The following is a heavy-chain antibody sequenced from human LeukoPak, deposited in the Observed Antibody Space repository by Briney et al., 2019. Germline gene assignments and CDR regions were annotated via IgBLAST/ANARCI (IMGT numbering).Heavy chain of an antibody. J-gene: IGHJ4*02. CDR1: AYSFTSYC. CDR2: IYPVDSDT. Sequence: GESLKISSKGSAYSFTSYCIIWLRQMPGKGLEGMGIIYPVDSDTTYSPSFEGQVTISAEKSIRPAYLQWSSLKAWDTGMYYCERPIGSSSGGFFEYWGQGTLVTVSS. D-gene: IGHD6-6*01. CDR3: ERPIGSSSGGFFEY. V-gene: IGHV5-51*01.